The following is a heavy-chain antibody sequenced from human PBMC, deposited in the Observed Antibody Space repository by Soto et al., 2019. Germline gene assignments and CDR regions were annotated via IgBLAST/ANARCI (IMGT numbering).Heavy chain of an antibody. D-gene: IGHD2-8*01. CDR3: ARQDMVSYYFVS. V-gene: IGHV3-33*01. CDR1: GFTFSNHG. CDR2: IWYDGSYK. J-gene: IGHJ4*02. Sequence: QVQLVESGGGVVQPGRSLRLSCAASGFTFSNHGMHWVRQAPGKGLEWVAVIWYDGSYKYYADSVKGRFTISRDNSKNTLYLQMNSLRAEDTALYYCARQDMVSYYFVSWGQGTLVTVSS.